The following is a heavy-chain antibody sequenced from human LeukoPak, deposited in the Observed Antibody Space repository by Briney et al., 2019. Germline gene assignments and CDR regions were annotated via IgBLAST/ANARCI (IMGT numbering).Heavy chain of an antibody. CDR3: AKGDHYYDTSGDYYMDV. CDR2: ISGSGGST. Sequence: GGSLRLSCAASGFSFSDYAMIWVRQAPGKGLEWVSGISGSGGSTYFADSAKGRFTISRDNSKNMLFLQMSSLRAEDTAVYYCAKGDHYYDTSGDYYMDVWGKGTTVTVSS. J-gene: IGHJ6*03. D-gene: IGHD3-22*01. V-gene: IGHV3-23*01. CDR1: GFSFSDYA.